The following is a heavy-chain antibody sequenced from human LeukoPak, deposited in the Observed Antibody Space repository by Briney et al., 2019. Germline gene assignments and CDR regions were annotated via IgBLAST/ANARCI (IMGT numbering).Heavy chain of an antibody. Sequence: GILRLSCAASGFTFSSYGMHWVRQAPGKGLEWVAVISYDGSNKYYADSVKGRFTISRDNSKNTLYLQMNSLRAEDTAVYYCAGTSHYYGSGSPPSFDYWGQGTLVTVSS. D-gene: IGHD3-10*01. J-gene: IGHJ4*02. V-gene: IGHV3-30*03. CDR2: ISYDGSNK. CDR3: AGTSHYYGSGSPPSFDY. CDR1: GFTFSSYG.